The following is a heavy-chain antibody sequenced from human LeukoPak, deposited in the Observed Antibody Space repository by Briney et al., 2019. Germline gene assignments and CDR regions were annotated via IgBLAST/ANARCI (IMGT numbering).Heavy chain of an antibody. D-gene: IGHD3-16*01. CDR2: IIPIFGTA. J-gene: IGHJ5*02. V-gene: IGHV1-69*13. CDR3: ARDLGARETRGPRWFAP. CDR1: GGTFSSYA. Sequence: SVKVSCKASGGTFSSYAISWVRQAPGQGLEWMGGIIPIFGTANYAQKFQGRVTITADESTSTAYMELSSLRSEDTAVYYCARDLGARETRGPRWFAPGGQETLVTVSS.